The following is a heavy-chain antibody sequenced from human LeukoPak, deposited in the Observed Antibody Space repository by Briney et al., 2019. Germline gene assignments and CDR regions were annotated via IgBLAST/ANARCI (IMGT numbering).Heavy chain of an antibody. J-gene: IGHJ6*02. CDR2: IYSTGST. D-gene: IGHD2-15*01. Sequence: SETLSLTCTVSGGSISSYYWNWIRQPAGKGLEWIGRIYSTGSTNYNPSFTSRVTMSVDTSKNQFSLKLSSVTAADTAVYYCARDWVYRVAATQSYYYGMDVWGQGTTVTVSS. V-gene: IGHV4-4*07. CDR3: ARDWVYRVAATQSYYYGMDV. CDR1: GGSISSYY.